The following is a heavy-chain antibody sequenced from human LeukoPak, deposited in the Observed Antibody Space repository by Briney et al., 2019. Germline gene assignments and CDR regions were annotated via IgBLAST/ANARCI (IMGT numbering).Heavy chain of an antibody. CDR1: GGSISSSIYY. J-gene: IGHJ5*02. D-gene: IGHD1-14*01. V-gene: IGHV4-39*01. CDR3: ARPIGTFGKTYNWFDP. CDR2: IYYSGST. Sequence: PSETLSLTCTVSGGSISSSIYYWGWIRQPPGKGLEWIGSIYYSGSTYYNPSLKSRVTISVDTSKNQFSLKLSSVTAADTAVYYRARPIGTFGKTYNWFDPRGQGTLVTVSS.